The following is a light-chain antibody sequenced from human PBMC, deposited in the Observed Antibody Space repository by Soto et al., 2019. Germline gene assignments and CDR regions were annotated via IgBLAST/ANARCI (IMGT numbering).Light chain of an antibody. Sequence: EIVMTQSPATLSVSPGERATLSCRASQPVTSSYLAWYQQKPGQAPRLLIFGASNRATGIPDRFSGSGSGTDFTLTISRLEPEDSAVYYCQRITFGQGTRLEIK. J-gene: IGKJ5*01. CDR3: QRIT. V-gene: IGKV3-20*01. CDR1: QPVTSSY. CDR2: GAS.